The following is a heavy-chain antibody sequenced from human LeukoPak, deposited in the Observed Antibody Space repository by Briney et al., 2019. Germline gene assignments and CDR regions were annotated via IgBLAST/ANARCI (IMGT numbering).Heavy chain of an antibody. D-gene: IGHD2-21*02. CDR2: INPSGGST. V-gene: IGHV1-46*01. Sequence: ASVKVSCKASGYTFTSYYMHWVRQAPGQGPEWMGIINPSGGSTSYAQKFQGRVTMTRDTSTSTVYMELSSLRSEDTAVYYCARDWGGHTATAVLVKSPAFDIWGQGTMVTVSS. CDR3: ARDWGGHTATAVLVKSPAFDI. J-gene: IGHJ3*02. CDR1: GYTFTSYY.